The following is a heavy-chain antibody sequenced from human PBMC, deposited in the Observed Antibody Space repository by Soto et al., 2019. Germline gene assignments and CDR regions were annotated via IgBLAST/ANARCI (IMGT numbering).Heavy chain of an antibody. CDR3: AKASSYCSSTSCYPGYYYGMDV. J-gene: IGHJ6*02. CDR1: GFTVTSYW. CDR2: TSPAGSST. Sequence: GGSLRLSCAASGFTVTSYWMHWVRQAPGKGLVWVSRTSPAGSSTYYADFVRGRFTISKDTAKNTLYLQINSLGAEDTAVYYCAKASSYCSSTSCYPGYYYGMDVWGQGTTVTVSS. V-gene: IGHV3-74*01. D-gene: IGHD2-2*01.